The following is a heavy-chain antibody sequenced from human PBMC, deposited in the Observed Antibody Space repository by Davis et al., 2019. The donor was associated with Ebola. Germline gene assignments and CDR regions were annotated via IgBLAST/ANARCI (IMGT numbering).Heavy chain of an antibody. CDR3: ARGGYYYDSSGLSWYFDY. CDR2: INHSGST. V-gene: IGHV4-38-2*02. Sequence: SETLSLTCTVSGYSISSGYYWGWIRQPPGKGLEWIGEINHSGSTNYNPSLKSRVTISVDTSKNQFSLKLSSVTAADTAVYYCARGGYYYDSSGLSWYFDYWGQGTLVTVSS. CDR1: GYSISSGYY. J-gene: IGHJ4*02. D-gene: IGHD3-22*01.